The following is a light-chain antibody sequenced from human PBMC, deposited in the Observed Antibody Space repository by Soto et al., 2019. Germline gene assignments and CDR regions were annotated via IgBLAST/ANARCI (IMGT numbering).Light chain of an antibody. V-gene: IGLV2-11*01. CDR3: CSYAGSYGV. CDR1: SSDVGGYNY. Sequence: QSALTQPRSVSGSPGQSVTISCTGTSSDVGGYNYVSWYQQHPGKAPKLMIYDVSKRPSGVPDRFSGSKSGNTASLTIPGLQAEDEADYYCCSYAGSYGVFGGGTKLTVL. J-gene: IGLJ2*01. CDR2: DVS.